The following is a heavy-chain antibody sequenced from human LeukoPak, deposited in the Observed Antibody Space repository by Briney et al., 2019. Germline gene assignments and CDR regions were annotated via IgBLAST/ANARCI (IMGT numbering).Heavy chain of an antibody. CDR3: ARALASSTSWSAFDI. D-gene: IGHD2-2*01. J-gene: IGHJ3*02. Sequence: SVKVSCKASGGTFSSYAISWVRQAPGQGLEWMGGIIPIFGTANYAQKFQGRVTITTDESTSTAYMELSSLRSEDTAVYYCARALASSTSWSAFDIWGQGTMVTVSS. V-gene: IGHV1-69*05. CDR1: GGTFSSYA. CDR2: IIPIFGTA.